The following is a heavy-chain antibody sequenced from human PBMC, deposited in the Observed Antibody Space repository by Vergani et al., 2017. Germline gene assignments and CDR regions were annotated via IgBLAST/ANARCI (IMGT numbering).Heavy chain of an antibody. CDR2: IIPIFGTA. CDR3: ATTTYYYDSSGYYLDY. V-gene: IGHV1-69*01. J-gene: IGHJ4*02. CDR1: GCTFSSYA. Sequence: QVQLVQSGAEVKKPGSSVKVSCKASGCTFSSYAISWVRQAPGQGLEWMGGIIPIFGTANYAQKFQGRVTITADESTSTAYMELSSLRSEDTAVYYCATTTYYYDSSGYYLDYWGQGTLVTVSS. D-gene: IGHD3-22*01.